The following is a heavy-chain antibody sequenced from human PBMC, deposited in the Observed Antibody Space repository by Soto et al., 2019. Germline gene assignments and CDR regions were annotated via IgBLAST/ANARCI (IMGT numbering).Heavy chain of an antibody. D-gene: IGHD6-13*01. CDR2: INTNTGNP. CDR1: GYTFTSYA. CDR3: ARESSSWYYYYYGMDV. J-gene: IGHJ6*02. V-gene: IGHV7-4-1*01. Sequence: GPSVKVSCKASGYTFTSYAMNWVRQAPGQGLEWMGWINTNTGNPTYAQGFTGRFVFSLDTSVSTAYLQICSLKAEDTAVYYCARESSSWYYYYYGMDVWGQGTTVTAAS.